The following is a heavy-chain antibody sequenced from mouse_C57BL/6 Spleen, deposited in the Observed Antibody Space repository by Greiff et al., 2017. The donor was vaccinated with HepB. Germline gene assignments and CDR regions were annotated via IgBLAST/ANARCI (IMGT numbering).Heavy chain of an antibody. V-gene: IGHV1-82*01. CDR2: IYPGDGDT. Sequence: QVQLKQSGPELVKPGASVKISCKASGYAFSSSWMNWVKQRPGKGLEWIGRIYPGDGDTNYNGKFKGKATLTADKSSSTAYMQLSSLTSEDSAVYFCARSPVVAPFDYWGQGTTLTVSS. CDR3: ARSPVVAPFDY. J-gene: IGHJ2*01. D-gene: IGHD1-1*01. CDR1: GYAFSSSW.